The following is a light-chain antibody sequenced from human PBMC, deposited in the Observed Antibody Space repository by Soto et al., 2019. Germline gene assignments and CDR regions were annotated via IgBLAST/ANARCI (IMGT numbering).Light chain of an antibody. V-gene: IGLV2-14*03. CDR1: SSDVGSYDY. CDR3: CEYSTSGTHV. Sequence: QSALTQPASVSGSPGQSITFSCTGTSSDVGSYDYVSWHQQHPGKAPKLIIYDVNNRPSGVPSRFSGSKSGNTASLIISGLQTEDEAAYYCCEYSTSGTHVFGTGTKLTVL. CDR2: DVN. J-gene: IGLJ1*01.